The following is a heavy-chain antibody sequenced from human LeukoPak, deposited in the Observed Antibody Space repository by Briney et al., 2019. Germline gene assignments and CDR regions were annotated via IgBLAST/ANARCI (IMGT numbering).Heavy chain of an antibody. CDR2: IYYSGST. CDR3: ASTSREYCRSTSCLKFDY. CDR1: GDSISSTYYY. D-gene: IGHD2-2*01. J-gene: IGHJ4*02. Sequence: SETLSLTCTVSGDSISSTYYYWGWIRQPPGKGLEWIGSIYYSGSTYYNPSLKSRVTISVDTAKNQFSLKLTSVTAADTAVYYCASTSREYCRSTSCLKFDYWGQGTLVTVSS. V-gene: IGHV4-39*01.